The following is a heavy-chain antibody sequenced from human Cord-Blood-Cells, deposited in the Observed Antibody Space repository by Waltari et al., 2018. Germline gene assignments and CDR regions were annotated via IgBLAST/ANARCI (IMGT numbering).Heavy chain of an antibody. Sequence: QLQLQESGPGLVKPSETLSLTCTVSGGSISSSSYYWGWIRQPPGKGLEWIGSIYYSVSTYYNPALKSRVTISVDTSKNQFSLKLSSVTAADTAVYYCARRVRDGHYNWFDPWGQGTLVTVSS. CDR3: ARRVRDGHYNWFDP. CDR2: IYYSVST. V-gene: IGHV4-39*01. CDR1: GGSISSSSYY. J-gene: IGHJ5*02.